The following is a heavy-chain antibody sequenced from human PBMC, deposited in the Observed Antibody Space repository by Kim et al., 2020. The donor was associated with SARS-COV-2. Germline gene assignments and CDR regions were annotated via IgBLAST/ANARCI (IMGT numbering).Heavy chain of an antibody. CDR3: ARGIVGYDFWSGYTMPSQYFDY. D-gene: IGHD3-3*01. Sequence: SETLSLTCTVSGDSISSSSYYWGWIRQPPGTGLDWIGSIYYSGSTYYNASLKSRVTISVDTFKNHFSLKLSSLTAADTAVYYCARGIVGYDFWSGYTMPSQYFDYWGQGTLVTVSS. V-gene: IGHV4-39*07. CDR1: GDSISSSSYY. CDR2: IYYSGST. J-gene: IGHJ4*02.